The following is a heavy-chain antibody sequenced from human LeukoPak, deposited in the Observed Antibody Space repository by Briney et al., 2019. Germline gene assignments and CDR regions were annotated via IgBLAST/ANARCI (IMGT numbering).Heavy chain of an antibody. D-gene: IGHD4-11*01. Sequence: SVKVSCKASGGTFSSYAISWVRQAPGQGLEWMGGIIPIFGTANYAQKFQGRVTITADESTSTAYMELSSLRSEDTAVYYCALGDYSNYPFDYWGQGTLVTVSS. V-gene: IGHV1-69*13. J-gene: IGHJ4*02. CDR1: GGTFSSYA. CDR3: ALGDYSNYPFDY. CDR2: IIPIFGTA.